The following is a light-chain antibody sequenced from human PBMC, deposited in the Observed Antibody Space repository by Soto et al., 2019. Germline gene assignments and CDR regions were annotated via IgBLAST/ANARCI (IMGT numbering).Light chain of an antibody. V-gene: IGKV3-20*01. Sequence: EIVLTQPPGTLSLFPGERATLFCRASQSVSSIYLAWYQQKPGQAPRLLIYGASSRPTGIPDRFSGSGSGTDFTLTISRLEPEDFAVYYCQQYGSSALTFGGGTKVDIK. J-gene: IGKJ4*01. CDR3: QQYGSSALT. CDR2: GAS. CDR1: QSVSSIY.